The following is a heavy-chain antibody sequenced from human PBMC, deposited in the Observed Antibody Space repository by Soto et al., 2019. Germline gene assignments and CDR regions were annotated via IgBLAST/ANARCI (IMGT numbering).Heavy chain of an antibody. V-gene: IGHV3-64*01. J-gene: IGHJ6*03. Sequence: EAQLVESGGGLVQPGGSLRLSCAASGFTFSNYEMHWVRQAPGKGLKYVSGISNNGAHTDYAKSVKGRFTISRDNSENTLYLQMGSLRAEDMALYYCASGGYGSRWPNVYMDVWGKGTTVTVSS. D-gene: IGHD6-13*01. CDR1: GFTFSNYE. CDR2: ISNNGAHT. CDR3: ASGGYGSRWPNVYMDV.